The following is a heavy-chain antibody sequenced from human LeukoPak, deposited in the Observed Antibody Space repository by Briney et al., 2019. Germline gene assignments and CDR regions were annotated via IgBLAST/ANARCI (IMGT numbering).Heavy chain of an antibody. V-gene: IGHV3-66*01. Sequence: GGSLRLSCAPSGFTVSSNYMSWVRQAPGKGLEWVSVIYSGGSTYYADSVKGRFTISRDNSKNTLYLQMKSLRAEDTAVYYCRTVTRGGENWFDPWGQGTLVTVSS. CDR1: GFTVSSNY. D-gene: IGHD3-10*01. CDR3: RTVTRGGENWFDP. J-gene: IGHJ5*02. CDR2: IYSGGST.